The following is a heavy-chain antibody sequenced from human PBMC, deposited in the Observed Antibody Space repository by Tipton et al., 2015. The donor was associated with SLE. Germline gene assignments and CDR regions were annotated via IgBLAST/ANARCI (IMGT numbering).Heavy chain of an antibody. CDR3: ARAASGWYLTYGMDV. J-gene: IGHJ6*02. D-gene: IGHD6-19*01. V-gene: IGHV4-34*01. Sequence: TLSLTCAVYGGSFSGYYWSWIRQPPGKGLEWIGEINHSGSTNYNPSLKSRVTISVDTSKNQFSLKLSSVTAADTAVYFCARAASGWYLTYGMDVWGQGTTVSGSS. CDR2: INHSGST. CDR1: GGSFSGYY.